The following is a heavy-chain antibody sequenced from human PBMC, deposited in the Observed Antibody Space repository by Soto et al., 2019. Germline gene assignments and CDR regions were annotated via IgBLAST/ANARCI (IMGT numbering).Heavy chain of an antibody. Sequence: SETLSLTCTVSGGSIRSYYWSWIRQPAGKPLEWIGRIYTSGSTNYNPSLKSRVTMSVDTSKNQFSLTLSSVTAADTAVYYCAREGASGFGMDVWGQGTTVTVSS. CDR3: AREGASGFGMDV. CDR2: IYTSGST. J-gene: IGHJ6*02. D-gene: IGHD1-26*01. CDR1: GGSIRSYY. V-gene: IGHV4-4*07.